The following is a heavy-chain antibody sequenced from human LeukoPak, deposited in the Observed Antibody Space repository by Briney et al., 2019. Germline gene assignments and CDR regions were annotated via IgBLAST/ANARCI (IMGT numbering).Heavy chain of an antibody. D-gene: IGHD3-16*01. Sequence: GGSLRLSCAASGFTFSSYWMSWVRKAPGKGLEWVANIKQDGSNKYYADSVKGRFTISRDNSKNTLYLQMNSLRAEDTAVYYCAKVPTAGHRGSKVDYWGQGTLVTVSS. CDR3: AKVPTAGHRGSKVDY. V-gene: IGHV3-7*01. J-gene: IGHJ4*02. CDR2: IKQDGSNK. CDR1: GFTFSSYW.